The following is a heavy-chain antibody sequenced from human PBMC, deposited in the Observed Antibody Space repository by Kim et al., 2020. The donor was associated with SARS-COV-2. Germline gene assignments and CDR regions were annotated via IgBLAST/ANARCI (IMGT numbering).Heavy chain of an antibody. D-gene: IGHD6-13*01. CDR3: AKYRSAVADLPLDV. V-gene: IGHV3-30*02. Sequence: AAAVQARITISRDNSKTTLYLQMNTLSAEDTGVYYCAKYRSAVADLPLDVWGQGTTVTVSS. J-gene: IGHJ6*02.